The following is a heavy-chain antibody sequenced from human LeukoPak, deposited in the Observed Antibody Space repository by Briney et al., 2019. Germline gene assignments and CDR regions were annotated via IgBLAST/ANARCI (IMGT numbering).Heavy chain of an antibody. J-gene: IGHJ4*02. V-gene: IGHV1-2*02. CDR1: GYTFTGYY. Sequence: ASVKVSCKASGYTFTGYYMHWVRQAPGQGLEWMGWINPNSGGTNYAQKFQGRVTMTRDTSISTAYMELSRLRSDDTAVYYCASVYSSGWLQIDYWGQGTLVTVSS. CDR3: ASVYSSGWLQIDY. CDR2: INPNSGGT. D-gene: IGHD6-19*01.